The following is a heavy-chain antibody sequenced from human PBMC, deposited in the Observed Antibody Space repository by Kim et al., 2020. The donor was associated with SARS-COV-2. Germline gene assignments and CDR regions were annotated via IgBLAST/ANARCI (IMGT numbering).Heavy chain of an antibody. CDR2: INHSGST. V-gene: IGHV4-34*01. J-gene: IGHJ5*02. Sequence: SETLSLTCAVYGGSFSGYYWSWIRQPPGKGLEWIGEINHSGSTNYNPSLKSRVTISVDTSKNQFSLKLSSVTAADTAVYYCARVRGFGEFRKMGWFDPWGQGTLVTVSS. CDR1: GGSFSGYY. D-gene: IGHD3-10*01. CDR3: ARVRGFGEFRKMGWFDP.